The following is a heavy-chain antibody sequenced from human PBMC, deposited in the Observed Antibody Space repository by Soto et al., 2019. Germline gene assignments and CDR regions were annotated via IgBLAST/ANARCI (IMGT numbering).Heavy chain of an antibody. CDR3: ATAPLLWFGELPGY. D-gene: IGHD3-10*01. J-gene: IGHJ4*02. Sequence: ASVKVSCKVSGYTLSELSMHWVRQAPGIGLQWMGGFDPEDGETIYAQNFQGRVTMTEDTSTDTAYMDLSSLRSEDTAVYYCATAPLLWFGELPGYWGQGTLVTVSS. CDR1: GYTLSELS. V-gene: IGHV1-24*01. CDR2: FDPEDGET.